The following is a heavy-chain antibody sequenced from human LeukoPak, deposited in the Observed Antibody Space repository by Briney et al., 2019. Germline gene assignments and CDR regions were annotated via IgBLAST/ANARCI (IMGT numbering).Heavy chain of an antibody. J-gene: IGHJ4*02. CDR2: ISGSGGST. CDR3: AKHGSNWNDVLDY. D-gene: IGHD1-20*01. V-gene: IGHV3-23*01. Sequence: GGSLRLSCAASGFTFSSYAMSWVRQAPGKGLEWVSTISGSGGSTYYADSVKGRFTISRDNSKNTLYLQMNSLRAEDTAVYYCAKHGSNWNDVLDYWGQGTLVTVSS. CDR1: GFTFSSYA.